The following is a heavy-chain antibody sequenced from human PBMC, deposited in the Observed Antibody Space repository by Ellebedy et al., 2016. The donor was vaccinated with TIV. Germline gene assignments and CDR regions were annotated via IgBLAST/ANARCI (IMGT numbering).Heavy chain of an antibody. D-gene: IGHD1-26*01. CDR1: GGSVSSGSYY. J-gene: IGHJ4*02. Sequence: SETLSLXXTVSGGSVSSGSYYWSWIRQPPGKGLEWIGYIYYSGSTNYNPSLKSRVTISVDTSKNQFSLKLSSVTAADTAVYYCASWPLLVGATDYFDYWGQGTLVTVSS. CDR3: ASWPLLVGATDYFDY. V-gene: IGHV4-61*01. CDR2: IYYSGST.